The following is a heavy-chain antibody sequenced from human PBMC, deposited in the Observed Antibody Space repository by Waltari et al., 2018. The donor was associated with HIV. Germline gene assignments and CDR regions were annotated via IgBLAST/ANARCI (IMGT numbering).Heavy chain of an antibody. D-gene: IGHD3-22*01. CDR1: GYTFINFV. Sequence: QVHLVQSGPEVKRTRGSVKIHCKASGYTFINFVYNWVGHAAGQEPEWLVWMNPNSGERAYPYLYEDRVHLTVDVSTATTYMEMSGLTPEETATYYCARNSSGKGNRYFYDGLDVWVQGTPVTVSS. J-gene: IGHJ6*02. CDR3: ARNSSGKGNRYFYDGLDV. CDR2: MNPNSGER. V-gene: IGHV1-8*02.